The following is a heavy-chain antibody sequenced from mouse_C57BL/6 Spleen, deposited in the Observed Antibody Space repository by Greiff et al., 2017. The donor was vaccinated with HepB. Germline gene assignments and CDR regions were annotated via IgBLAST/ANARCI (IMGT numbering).Heavy chain of an antibody. CDR2: INPSSGYT. CDR3: ARSKVSSGPFAY. D-gene: IGHD3-2*02. Sequence: QVQLQQSGVELARPGASVKMSCKASGYTFTSYTMHWVKQRPGQGLEWIGYINPSSGYTKYNQKFEDKATLTADKSSSTAYMQLSSLTSEDSAVYYCARSKVSSGPFAYWGQGTLVTVSA. J-gene: IGHJ3*01. V-gene: IGHV1-4*01. CDR1: GYTFTSYT.